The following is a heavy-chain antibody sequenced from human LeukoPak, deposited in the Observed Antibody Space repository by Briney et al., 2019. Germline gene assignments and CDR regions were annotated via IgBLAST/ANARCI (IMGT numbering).Heavy chain of an antibody. D-gene: IGHD5-18*01. CDR3: ARDFPSGGYSYGPGYYGMDV. J-gene: IGHJ6*02. CDR1: GGTFSSYT. CDR2: IIPILGIA. V-gene: IGHV1-69*04. Sequence: SVKVSCKASGGTFSSYTISWVRQAPGQGLEWMGRIIPILGIANYAQKFQGRVTITADKSTSTAYMELSSLRSEDTAVYYCARDFPSGGYSYGPGYYGMDVWAKGPRSPSP.